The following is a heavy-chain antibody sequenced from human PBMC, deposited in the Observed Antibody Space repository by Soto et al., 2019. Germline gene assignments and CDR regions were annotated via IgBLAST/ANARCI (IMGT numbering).Heavy chain of an antibody. Sequence: SETLSLTCTVSGGSISSGGYYWSWIRQHPGKGLEWIGYIYYSGSTYYNPSLKSRVTISVDTSKNQFSLKLSSVAAADTAVYYCARLQAAAGDNDLTFDYWGQGTLVTSPQ. J-gene: IGHJ4*02. CDR3: ARLQAAAGDNDLTFDY. D-gene: IGHD6-13*01. V-gene: IGHV4-31*03. CDR2: IYYSGST. CDR1: GGSISSGGYY.